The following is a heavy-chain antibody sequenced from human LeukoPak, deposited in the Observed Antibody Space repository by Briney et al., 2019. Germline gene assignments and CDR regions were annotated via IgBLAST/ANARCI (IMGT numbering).Heavy chain of an antibody. D-gene: IGHD3-3*01. CDR1: GGTFSSYA. CDR2: IIPIFGTA. CDR3: ARGRPYYDFWSGRNYYYYYMDV. Sequence: SVKVSCKASGGTFSSYAISWVRQAPGQGLEWMGGIIPIFGTANYAQKFQGRVAITTDESTSTAYMELSSLRSEDTAVYYCARGRPYYDFWSGRNYYYYYMDVWGKGTTVTVSS. V-gene: IGHV1-69*05. J-gene: IGHJ6*03.